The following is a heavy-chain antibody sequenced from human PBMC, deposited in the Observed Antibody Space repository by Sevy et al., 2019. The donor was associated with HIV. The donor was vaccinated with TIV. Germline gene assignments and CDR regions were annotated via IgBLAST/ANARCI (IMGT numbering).Heavy chain of an antibody. Sequence: GGSLRLSCAASGFTFDDFAMHWVRQVPGKGLEWVSGLNGDSGSVAYADSVKGRFTISRDNAKNALFLQMNRLRAEDTALYYCAKDIGATGIAVFANWGQGIQVTVSS. V-gene: IGHV3-9*01. CDR3: AKDIGATGIAVFAN. CDR1: GFTFDDFA. D-gene: IGHD6-19*01. CDR2: LNGDSGSV. J-gene: IGHJ4*02.